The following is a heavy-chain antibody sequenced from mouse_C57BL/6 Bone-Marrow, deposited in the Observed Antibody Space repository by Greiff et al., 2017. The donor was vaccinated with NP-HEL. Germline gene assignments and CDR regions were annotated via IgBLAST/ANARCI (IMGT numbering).Heavy chain of an antibody. V-gene: IGHV1-50*01. J-gene: IGHJ2*01. CDR1: GYTFTSYW. CDR2: IAPSDSYT. CDR3: ARDYYGSSSVYFDY. Sequence: QVQLQQPGAELVKPGASVKLSCKASGYTFTSYWMQWVTPRPGQGLAWIGAIAPSDSYTNYNQKFKGKATLTVDTSSSTAYMQLSSLTSEDSAVYYCARDYYGSSSVYFDYWGQGTTLTVSS. D-gene: IGHD1-1*01.